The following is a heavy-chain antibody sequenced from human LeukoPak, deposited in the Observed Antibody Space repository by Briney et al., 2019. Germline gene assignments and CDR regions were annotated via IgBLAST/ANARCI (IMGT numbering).Heavy chain of an antibody. CDR2: FDPEDGET. CDR3: ATDGYSSSWYYFDY. D-gene: IGHD6-13*01. V-gene: IGHV1-24*01. Sequence: GASVKVSCKASGGTFSSYAISWVRQAPRKGLEWMGGFDPEDGETIYAQKFQGRVTMTEDTSTDTAYMELSSLRSEDTAVYYCATDGYSSSWYYFDYWGQGTLVTVSS. CDR1: GGTFSSYA. J-gene: IGHJ4*02.